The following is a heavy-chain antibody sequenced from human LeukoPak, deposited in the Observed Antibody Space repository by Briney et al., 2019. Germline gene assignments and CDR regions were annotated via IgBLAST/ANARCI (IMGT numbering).Heavy chain of an antibody. V-gene: IGHV4-59*05. J-gene: IGHJ4*02. D-gene: IGHD3-10*01. CDR2: IFYREGFSYGGTT. Sequence: PSETLSLTCTVSGVSISGYYWIWIRQSPRRGLEYIGSIFYREGFSYGGTTFYNPSLQSRVTISVDTSKNAFSLRLSSVTAADTAVYYCARQISGNRDYWGQGAQFTVSA. CDR1: GVSISGYY. CDR3: ARQISGNRDY.